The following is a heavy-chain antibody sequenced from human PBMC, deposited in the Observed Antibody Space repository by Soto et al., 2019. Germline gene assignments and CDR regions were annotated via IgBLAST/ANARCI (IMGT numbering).Heavy chain of an antibody. D-gene: IGHD3-9*01. CDR1: GGSISSSSYY. V-gene: IGHV4-39*01. J-gene: IGHJ5*02. CDR3: ARLSDIQDWFDP. CDR2: IYYSGST. Sequence: PSETLSLTCTVSGGSISSSSYYWGWIRQPPGKGLEWIGSIYYSGSTYYNPSLKSRVTISVDTSKNQFSLKLSSVTAADTAVYYCARLSDIQDWFDPWGQGTQVTVSS.